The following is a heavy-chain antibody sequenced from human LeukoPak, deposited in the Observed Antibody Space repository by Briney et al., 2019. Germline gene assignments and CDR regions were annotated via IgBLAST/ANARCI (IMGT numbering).Heavy chain of an antibody. CDR1: GYRFTDYW. Sequence: GESLKISCKGSGYRFTDYWIGRVRQMPGKGLEWMGIIYPGDSDTRYRPSFQGQVTISADKSINTAQLQWSSLQASETAMYSCARGAAGATPDYYYFGLEVWGQGTPVRVSS. J-gene: IGHJ6*02. CDR3: ARGAAGATPDYYYFGLEV. CDR2: IYPGDSDT. V-gene: IGHV5-51*01. D-gene: IGHD1-26*01.